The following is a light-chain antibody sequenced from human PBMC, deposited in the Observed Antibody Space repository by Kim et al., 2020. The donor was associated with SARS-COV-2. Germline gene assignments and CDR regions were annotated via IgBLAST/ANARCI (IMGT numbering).Light chain of an antibody. CDR2: NNN. J-gene: IGLJ3*02. CDR3: ATRDDSLDGWV. V-gene: IGLV1-44*01. Sequence: QSVLTQPPSASGTPGQRITISCSGSYSNIGRNTVNWYQQHPGTAPKFLIYNNNQRPSGVPDRFSGSKSGTSASLAISGLQSEDEADYYCATRDDSLDGWVFGGGTQLTVL. CDR1: YSNIGRNT.